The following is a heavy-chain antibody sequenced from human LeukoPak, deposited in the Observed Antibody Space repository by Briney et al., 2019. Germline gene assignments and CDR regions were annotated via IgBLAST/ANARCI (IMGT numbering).Heavy chain of an antibody. V-gene: IGHV1-69*04. D-gene: IGHD2-21*02. CDR2: IIPILGIA. CDR1: GDTFTAYQ. CDR3: ARVEYCGGDCYSNWYFDL. Sequence: ASVKVSCKASGDTFTAYQMHWVRQAPGQGLEWMGRIIPILGIANYAQKFQGRVTITADKSTSTAYMELSSLRSEDTAVYYCARVEYCGGDCYSNWYFDLWGRGTLVTVSS. J-gene: IGHJ2*01.